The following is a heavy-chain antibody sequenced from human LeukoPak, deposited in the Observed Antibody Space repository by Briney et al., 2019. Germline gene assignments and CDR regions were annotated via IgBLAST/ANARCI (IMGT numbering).Heavy chain of an antibody. Sequence: SETLSLTCTVSGGSISSYYWSWIRQPPGKGLEWIGYTYYSGSTNYNPSLKSRVTISVDTSKNQFSLKLSSVTAADTAVYYCARGWRHDYWGQGTLVTVSS. V-gene: IGHV4-59*01. CDR2: TYYSGST. D-gene: IGHD2-15*01. CDR1: GGSISSYY. CDR3: ARGWRHDY. J-gene: IGHJ4*02.